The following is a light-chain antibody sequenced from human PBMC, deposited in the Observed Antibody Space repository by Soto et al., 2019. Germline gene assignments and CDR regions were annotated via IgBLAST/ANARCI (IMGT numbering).Light chain of an antibody. Sequence: QSVLTQPPSVSGAPGQRVTISCTGSSSNIGAGYDVHWYQQLPGTAPKLLIYGNSNRPSGVPDRFSGSKSGTSASLAITGVPAEDEADYYCQSYDSSLSGNVFGTGTKLTVL. V-gene: IGLV1-40*01. CDR2: GNS. CDR3: QSYDSSLSGNV. J-gene: IGLJ1*01. CDR1: SSNIGAGYD.